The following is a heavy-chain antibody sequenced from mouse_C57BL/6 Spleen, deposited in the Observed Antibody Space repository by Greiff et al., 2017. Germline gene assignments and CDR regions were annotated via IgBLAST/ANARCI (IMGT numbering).Heavy chain of an antibody. CDR1: GFTFSSYA. Sequence: DVHLVESGGGLVKPGGSLKLSCAASGFTFSSYAMSWVRQTPEKRLEWVATISDGGSYTYYPDNVKGRFTISRDKAKNNLYLQMSHLKSEDTAMYYCARECDYDVGYFDVWGTGTTVTVSS. J-gene: IGHJ1*03. D-gene: IGHD2-4*01. V-gene: IGHV5-4*01. CDR3: ARECDYDVGYFDV. CDR2: ISDGGSYT.